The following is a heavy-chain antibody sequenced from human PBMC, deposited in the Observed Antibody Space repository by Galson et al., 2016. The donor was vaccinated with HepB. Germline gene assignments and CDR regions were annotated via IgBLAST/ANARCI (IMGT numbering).Heavy chain of an antibody. Sequence: SASLSLTCTVSDGSIRSSSFSWGWLREPPGKGLEWIGTVYPGTTYNNPSLEGRVTITAARPTDLLSLKLTSLTAAATAVYFCARAGLLTKASFDCWGQGTLVAVSS. D-gene: IGHD4-11*01. V-gene: IGHV4-39*01. CDR3: ARAGLLTKASFDC. CDR1: DGSIRSSSFS. CDR2: VYPGTT. J-gene: IGHJ4*02.